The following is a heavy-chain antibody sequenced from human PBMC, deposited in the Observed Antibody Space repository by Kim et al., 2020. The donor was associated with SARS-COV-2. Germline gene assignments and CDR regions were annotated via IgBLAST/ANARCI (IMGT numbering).Heavy chain of an antibody. J-gene: IGHJ3*02. CDR2: ISSSGATI. D-gene: IGHD6-19*01. CDR3: ARDHGIAVAGDAFNI. CDR1: GFTFSSYE. V-gene: IGHV3-48*03. Sequence: GGSLRLSCALSGFTFSSYEMNWVRQAPGKGLEWVSYISSSGATIYYADSVKGRFTTSRDNTKNSLYLQMDSLRAEDTAVYYCARDHGIAVAGDAFNIWGQGTVVTVSS.